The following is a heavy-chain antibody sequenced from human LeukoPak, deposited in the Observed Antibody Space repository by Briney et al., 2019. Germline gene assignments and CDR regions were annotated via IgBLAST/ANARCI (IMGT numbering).Heavy chain of an antibody. CDR2: ISGSGGST. V-gene: IGHV3-23*01. Sequence: GGSLRLSCAASGFTFSSYAMSWVRQAPGKGLEWVSAISGSGGSTYYADSVKGRFTISRDNSKNTLYLQMNSLRAEDTAVYYCATSPTIFGVVTPFDYCGQGTLVTVSS. CDR3: ATSPTIFGVVTPFDY. D-gene: IGHD3-3*01. CDR1: GFTFSSYA. J-gene: IGHJ4*02.